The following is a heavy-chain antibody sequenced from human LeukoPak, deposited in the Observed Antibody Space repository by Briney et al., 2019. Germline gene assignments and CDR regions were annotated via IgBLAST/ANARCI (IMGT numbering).Heavy chain of an antibody. V-gene: IGHV1-2*02. CDR2: INPNSGGT. CDR1: GYTFTGYY. Sequence: GASVKVSCKAPGYTFTGYYMHWVRQAPGQGLGWMGWINPNSGGTNYAQKFQGRVTMTRDTSISTAYMELSRLRSDDTAVYYCARVRRYSYGYHYWGQGTLVTVSS. J-gene: IGHJ4*02. CDR3: ARVRRYSYGYHY. D-gene: IGHD5-18*01.